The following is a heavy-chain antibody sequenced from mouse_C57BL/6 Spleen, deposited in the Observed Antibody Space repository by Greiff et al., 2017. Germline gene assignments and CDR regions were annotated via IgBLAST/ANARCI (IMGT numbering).Heavy chain of an antibody. CDR3: ARQDDGYDWFAY. CDR2: ISGGGGNT. Sequence: VESGGGLVKPGGSLKLSCAASGFTFSSYTMSWVRQTPEKRLEWVATISGGGGNTYYPDSVKGRFTISRDNAKNTLYLQMSSLRSEDTALYYCARQDDGYDWFAYWGQGTLVTVSA. J-gene: IGHJ3*01. CDR1: GFTFSSYT. V-gene: IGHV5-9*01. D-gene: IGHD2-3*01.